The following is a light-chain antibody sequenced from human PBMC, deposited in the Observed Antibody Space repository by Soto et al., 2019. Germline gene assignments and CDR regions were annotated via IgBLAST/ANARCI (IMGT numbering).Light chain of an antibody. CDR1: ESVTNSF. CDR2: GAS. J-gene: IGKJ3*01. V-gene: IGKV3-20*01. CDR3: QLYGSSPPFT. Sequence: DIELTQSPGTLYFSPGERATLSCRASESVTNSFVAWYQQKPGQAPRLLIYGASSRATGIPDRCRGGGSGTDVTLPISRLEPEDFAVYYCQLYGSSPPFTFGPETKVDIK.